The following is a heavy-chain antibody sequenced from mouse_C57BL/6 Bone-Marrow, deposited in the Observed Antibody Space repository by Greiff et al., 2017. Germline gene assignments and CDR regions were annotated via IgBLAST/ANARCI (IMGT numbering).Heavy chain of an antibody. Sequence: QVHVKQSGAELARPGASVKMSCKASGYTFTSYTMHWVKQRPGQGLEWIGYINPSSGYTKYNQKFKDKATLTADKSSSTAYMQLSSLTSEDSAVYYCARWEGNYVGFAYWGQGTLVTVSA. CDR2: INPSSGYT. D-gene: IGHD2-1*01. J-gene: IGHJ3*01. CDR3: ARWEGNYVGFAY. CDR1: GYTFTSYT. V-gene: IGHV1-4*01.